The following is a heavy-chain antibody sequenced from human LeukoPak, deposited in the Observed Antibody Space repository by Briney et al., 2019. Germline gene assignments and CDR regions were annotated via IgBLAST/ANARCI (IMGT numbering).Heavy chain of an antibody. Sequence: ASVKVSCKASGYTFTGYYMHWVRQAPGQGLEWMGWINPISGVTKSAQRFQGRVAMTRDTSISTAYMELISLRYDDTAVYYCARGPASGYFSSNFDYWGQGTLVTVSS. D-gene: IGHD3-22*01. V-gene: IGHV1-2*02. CDR1: GYTFTGYY. CDR3: ARGPASGYFSSNFDY. J-gene: IGHJ4*02. CDR2: INPISGVT.